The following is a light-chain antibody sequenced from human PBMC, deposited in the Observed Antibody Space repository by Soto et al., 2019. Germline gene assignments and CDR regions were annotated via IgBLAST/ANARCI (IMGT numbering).Light chain of an antibody. J-gene: IGKJ1*01. CDR1: QSVSSSY. CDR2: GAS. V-gene: IGKV3-20*01. Sequence: EIVLTQSPGILSLSPGERATLSCRASQSVSSSYLAWYQQKPGQAPRLLIYGASSRATGIPDRFSGSGSGTDFTLTISRLEPEEFAVYYCQQYGSSPWTFGQGTKVDIK. CDR3: QQYGSSPWT.